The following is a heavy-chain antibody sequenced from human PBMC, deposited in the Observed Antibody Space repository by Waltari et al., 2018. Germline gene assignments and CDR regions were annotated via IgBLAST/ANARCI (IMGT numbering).Heavy chain of an antibody. Sequence: QVNLVESGGGVVQPGGSLRLSCAASGFTLGSYGIHWVRRAPGKGLEWVAFVRYDGTSKFYADSVKGRFTISRDNSKNTLSLQMNSLRREDTALYHCAKNKDPRWVLAAADSWGQGTLVIVSS. D-gene: IGHD6-13*01. V-gene: IGHV3-30*02. J-gene: IGHJ4*02. CDR3: AKNKDPRWVLAAADS. CDR2: VRYDGTSK. CDR1: GFTLGSYG.